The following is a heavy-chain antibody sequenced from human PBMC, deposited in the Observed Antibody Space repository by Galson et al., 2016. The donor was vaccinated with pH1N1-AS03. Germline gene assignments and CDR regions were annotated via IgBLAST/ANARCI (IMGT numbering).Heavy chain of an antibody. V-gene: IGHV3-23*01. D-gene: IGHD2-15*01. J-gene: IGHJ3*01. CDR1: GFTFTDFA. Sequence: SLRLSCATSGFTFTDFAVSWVRQAPGRGLEWVSATSSSGGSTYYAESVKGRFTISRDYSKNTVDLQMNSLRAADTAVYYCAGDSKDNFHYPRFAFDLWSQGTLVTVSS. CDR3: AGDSKDNFHYPRFAFDL. CDR2: TSSSGGST.